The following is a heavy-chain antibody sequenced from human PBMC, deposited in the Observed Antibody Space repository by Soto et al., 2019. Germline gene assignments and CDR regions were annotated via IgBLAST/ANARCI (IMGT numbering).Heavy chain of an antibody. D-gene: IGHD5-12*01. CDR3: ARVPTWIRRGCFDY. J-gene: IGHJ4*02. CDR2: INHSGST. CDR1: GGSFSGYY. V-gene: IGHV4-34*01. Sequence: QVQLQQWGAGLLKPSETLSLTCAVYGGSFSGYYWSWIRQPPGKGLEWIGEINHSGSTNYNPSLKSRVTISVDTSKNQFSLKLSSVTAADTAVYYCARVPTWIRRGCFDYWGQGTLVTVSS.